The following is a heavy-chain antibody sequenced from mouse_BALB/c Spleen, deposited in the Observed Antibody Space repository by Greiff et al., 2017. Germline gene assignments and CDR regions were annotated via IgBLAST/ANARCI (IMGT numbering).Heavy chain of an antibody. D-gene: IGHD2-3*01. J-gene: IGHJ1*01. CDR1: GFSLTSYG. CDR2: IWSGGST. V-gene: IGHV2-2*02. Sequence: VKLMESGPGLVQPSQSLSITCTVSGFSLTSYGVHWVRQSPGKGLEWLGVIWSGGSTDYNAAFISRLSISKDNSKSQVFFKMNSLQANDTAIYYCARWLLRLRYFDVWGAGTTVTVSS. CDR3: ARWLLRLRYFDV.